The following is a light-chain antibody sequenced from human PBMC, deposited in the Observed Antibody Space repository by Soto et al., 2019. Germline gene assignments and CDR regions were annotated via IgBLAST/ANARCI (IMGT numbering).Light chain of an antibody. CDR2: DNN. J-gene: IGLJ1*01. CDR1: SSNIGSNT. V-gene: IGLV1-44*01. CDR3: AAWDDNLNGLI. Sequence: QSVLTQPPSASGTPGRRVTISCSGSSSNIGSNTVTWYLQLPGTAPKLLMYDNNDRPSGVPDRFSGSKSGTSASRAISGLQSEDEADYYCAAWDDNLNGLIFGTGTKLTVL.